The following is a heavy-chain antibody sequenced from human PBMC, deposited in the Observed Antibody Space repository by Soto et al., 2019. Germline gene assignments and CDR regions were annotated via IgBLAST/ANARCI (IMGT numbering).Heavy chain of an antibody. V-gene: IGHV1-69*13. CDR3: ARRSSPEGDILTGPVGAGYYYYGMDV. J-gene: IGHJ6*02. D-gene: IGHD3-9*01. Sequence: SVKVSCKASGGTFSSYAISWVRQAPGQGVEWMGGIIPIFGTADYAQKFQGRVTITADESTSIAYMELSSLRSEDTAVYYCARRSSPEGDILTGPVGAGYYYYGMDVWGQGTKVTVSS. CDR2: IIPIFGTA. CDR1: GGTFSSYA.